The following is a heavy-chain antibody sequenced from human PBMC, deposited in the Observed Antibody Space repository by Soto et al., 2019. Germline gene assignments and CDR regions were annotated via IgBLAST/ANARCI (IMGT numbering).Heavy chain of an antibody. V-gene: IGHV1-18*04. CDR1: GYTFTSYG. Sequence: ASVKVSFKASGYTFTSYGISWVRQAPGQGLEWMGWISAYNGNTNYAQKLQGRVTMTTDTSTSTAYMELRSLRSDDTAVYYCARGISGIAVAGTYGMDVWGQGTTVTVSS. J-gene: IGHJ6*02. CDR3: ARGISGIAVAGTYGMDV. CDR2: ISAYNGNT. D-gene: IGHD6-19*01.